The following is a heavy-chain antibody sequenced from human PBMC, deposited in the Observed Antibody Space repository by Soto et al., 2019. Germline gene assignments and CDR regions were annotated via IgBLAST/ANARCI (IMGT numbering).Heavy chain of an antibody. V-gene: IGHV4-61*01. CDR3: ARANIAAASVVYL. J-gene: IGHJ4*02. Sequence: QEQLQESGPGLVKPSETLSLTCTVSGASVSSDSYYWSWIRQPPGKGLEWIGYIYYSTKTNFNPSLKSRVAMFVDTSKNQFSLILTSVTTADTAVYYCARANIAAASVVYLWGQGTLVTVSS. CDR1: GASVSSDSYY. CDR2: IYYSTKT. D-gene: IGHD6-13*01.